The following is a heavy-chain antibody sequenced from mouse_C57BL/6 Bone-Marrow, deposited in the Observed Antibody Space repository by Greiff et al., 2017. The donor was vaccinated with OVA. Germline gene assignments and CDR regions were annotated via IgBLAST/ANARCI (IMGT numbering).Heavy chain of an antibody. CDR2: ISDGGSYT. CDR3: AREISNMDY. CDR1: GFTFSSYA. V-gene: IGHV5-4*03. Sequence: EVKLVESGGGLVKPGGSLKLSCAASGFTFSSYAMSWVRQTPEKRLEWVATISDGGSYTYYPDNVKGRFTISRDNDKNNLYLQMSHLKSEDTAMNYCAREISNMDYWGQGTSVTVSS. J-gene: IGHJ4*01.